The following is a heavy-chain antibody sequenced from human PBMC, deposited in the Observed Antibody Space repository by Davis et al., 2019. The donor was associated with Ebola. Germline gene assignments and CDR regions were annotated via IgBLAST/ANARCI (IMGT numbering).Heavy chain of an antibody. Sequence: HSQTLSLTCAISGDSVFGKNGAWNWIRQSPSRGLEWLGRTYYSSKWYDGYAESVKSRITINPDTSKNQFSLQLNSVTPEDTAVYYCARGWGRIGMGVWGQGTTVTVSS. CDR3: ARGWGRIGMGV. CDR1: GDSVFGKNGA. D-gene: IGHD1-26*01. CDR2: TYYSSKWYD. J-gene: IGHJ6*02. V-gene: IGHV6-1*01.